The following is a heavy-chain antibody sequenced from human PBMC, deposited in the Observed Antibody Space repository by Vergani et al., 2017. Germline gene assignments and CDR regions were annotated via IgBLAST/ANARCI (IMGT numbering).Heavy chain of an antibody. CDR1: ERTFRGYT. J-gene: IGHJ4*02. Sequence: QVQLVQSGAEVKKPGSSVKVSCKASERTFRGYTINWVRQAPGQGLEWVGRIKPFLRTTNYAPEFQGRVTMTADESTSTAFMELTSLTSGDTAVYYCAGGISGSFPHWGLGTRVCVSS. CDR2: IKPFLRTT. CDR3: AGGISGSFPH. D-gene: IGHD1-26*01. V-gene: IGHV1-69*13.